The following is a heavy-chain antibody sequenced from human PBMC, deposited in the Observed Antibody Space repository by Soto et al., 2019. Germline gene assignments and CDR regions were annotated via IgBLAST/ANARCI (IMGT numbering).Heavy chain of an antibody. V-gene: IGHV3-30-3*01. CDR3: ARDHGSGWTDYYYYGMDV. CDR1: GFTFSSYA. Sequence: LRLSCAASGFTFSSYAMHWVRQAPGKGLEWVAVISYDGSNKYYADPVKGRFTISRDNSKNTLYLQMNSLRAEDTAVYYCARDHGSGWTDYYYYGMDVWGQGTTVTVSS. D-gene: IGHD6-19*01. CDR2: ISYDGSNK. J-gene: IGHJ6*02.